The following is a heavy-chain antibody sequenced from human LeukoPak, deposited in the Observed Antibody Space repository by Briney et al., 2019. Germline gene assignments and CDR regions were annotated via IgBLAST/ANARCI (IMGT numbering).Heavy chain of an antibody. CDR3: ARDASKILTETFYYYYYMDV. CDR2: ISSSGTTI. CDR1: GFTFGDYA. D-gene: IGHD3-9*01. Sequence: GGSLRLSCTGSGFTFGDYAISWVRQAPGKGLEWVSYISSSGTTIYYADSVKGRFTISRDNAKNSLYLQMNSLRAEDTAVYYCARDASKILTETFYYYYYMDVWGKGTTVTISS. J-gene: IGHJ6*03. V-gene: IGHV3-48*03.